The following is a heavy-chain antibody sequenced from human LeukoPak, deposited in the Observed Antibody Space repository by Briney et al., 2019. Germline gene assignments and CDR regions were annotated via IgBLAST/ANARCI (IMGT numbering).Heavy chain of an antibody. CDR3: AKDVVPAAQGAFDI. CDR2: ISSSSSDY. CDR1: GFTFSDYY. J-gene: IGHJ3*02. Sequence: GGSLRLSCAASGFTFSDYYMSWIRQAPGKGLEWVSYISSSSSDYYYADSVKGRFTISRDNAQNSLYLQMNSLRAEDTAVYYCAKDVVPAAQGAFDIWGQGTMVTVSS. V-gene: IGHV3-11*01. D-gene: IGHD2-2*01.